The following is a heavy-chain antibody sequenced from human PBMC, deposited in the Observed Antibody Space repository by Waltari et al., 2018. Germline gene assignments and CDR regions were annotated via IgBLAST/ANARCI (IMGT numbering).Heavy chain of an antibody. Sequence: QVQLQQWGAGLLKPSETLSLTCAVYGGSFSGYYWSWIRQPPGKGLEWIGEINHSGSTNSNPSLKSRVTISVDTSKNQFSLKLSSVTAADTAVYYCASRPGPIAVAGTRRTDYWGQGTLVTVSS. CDR3: ASRPGPIAVAGTRRTDY. V-gene: IGHV4-34*01. CDR1: GGSFSGYY. CDR2: INHSGST. J-gene: IGHJ4*02. D-gene: IGHD6-19*01.